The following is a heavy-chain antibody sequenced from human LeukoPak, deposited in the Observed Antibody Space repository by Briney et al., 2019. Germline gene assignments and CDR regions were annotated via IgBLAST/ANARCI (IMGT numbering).Heavy chain of an antibody. CDR1: GFTFTSYG. Sequence: ASVKVSCKASGFTFTSYGISWVRQAPGQGLEWMGWISAYNGNTNYAQKLQGRVTMTTDTSTSTAYMELRSLRSDDTAVYYCARDLGGITMVRGVIGNWFDPWGQGTLVTVSP. V-gene: IGHV1-18*04. CDR3: ARDLGGITMVRGVIGNWFDP. CDR2: ISAYNGNT. J-gene: IGHJ5*02. D-gene: IGHD3-10*01.